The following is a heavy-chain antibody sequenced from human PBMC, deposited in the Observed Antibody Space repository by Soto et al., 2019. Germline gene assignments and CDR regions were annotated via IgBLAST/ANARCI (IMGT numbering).Heavy chain of an antibody. Sequence: ASVKVSCKASGYTFTGYYMHWVRQAPGQGLEWMGWINPNSGGKNYAQKFRGWVTMTRDTSISTAYMELSRLRSDDTAVYYCASSSYSSSWYAQGIYYYYGMDVWGQGTTVTVSS. J-gene: IGHJ6*02. CDR1: GYTFTGYY. D-gene: IGHD6-13*01. CDR3: ASSSYSSSWYAQGIYYYYGMDV. CDR2: INPNSGGK. V-gene: IGHV1-2*04.